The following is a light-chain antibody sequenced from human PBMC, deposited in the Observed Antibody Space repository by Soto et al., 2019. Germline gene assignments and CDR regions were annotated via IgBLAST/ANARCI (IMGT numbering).Light chain of an antibody. Sequence: DIQLTQSPSFLSASVGDRVTITCRASQGIGSYLAWYQKRPGKAPKLLIYAASTLQSGVPSRFSGSGSGTEFTLTISSLQPEDFATFYCQQLNSYPRTFGQGTKLEIK. CDR1: QGIGSY. J-gene: IGKJ2*01. CDR3: QQLNSYPRT. V-gene: IGKV1-9*01. CDR2: AAS.